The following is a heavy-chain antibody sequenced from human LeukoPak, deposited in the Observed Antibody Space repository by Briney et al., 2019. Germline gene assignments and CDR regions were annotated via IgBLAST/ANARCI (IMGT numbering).Heavy chain of an antibody. D-gene: IGHD3-22*01. Sequence: ASVKVSCKASGYTFTGYYMHWVRQAPGQGLEWMGWINPNSGGTNYAQKFQGRVTMTRDTSISTAYMELSSLRSDDTAVYYCSTEFYNSSAYYYVRGVFDIWGQGTMVTVSS. CDR3: STEFYNSSAYYYVRGVFDI. J-gene: IGHJ3*02. V-gene: IGHV1-2*02. CDR2: INPNSGGT. CDR1: GYTFTGYY.